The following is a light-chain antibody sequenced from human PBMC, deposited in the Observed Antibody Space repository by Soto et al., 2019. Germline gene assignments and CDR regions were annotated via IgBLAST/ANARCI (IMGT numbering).Light chain of an antibody. CDR2: GAS. V-gene: IGKV3-15*01. CDR3: QHYNHWPQLS. Sequence: EIVMTQSPATLSFSPGETATLSCRASQGISRTLAWYQHKPGQAPRLLFYGASTRATGVPARFSGSGSGTEFTLTISSLQSEDSALYYCQHYNHWPQLSFGGGTKV. CDR1: QGISRT. J-gene: IGKJ4*01.